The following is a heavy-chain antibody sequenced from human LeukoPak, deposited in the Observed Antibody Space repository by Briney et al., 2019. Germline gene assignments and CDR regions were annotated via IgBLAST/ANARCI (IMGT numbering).Heavy chain of an antibody. V-gene: IGHV3-48*03. J-gene: IGHJ3*02. CDR1: GFTFSSYE. CDR3: ARDGLRSSKAFDI. Sequence: GGSLRLSCAASGFTFSSYEMKWVRQAAGKGLEWVSYISSSCSTIYYADSVTGRFTISRDNAKNSLYLQMNGLRAEDTAVYYCARDGLRSSKAFDIWGQGTMVTVSS. D-gene: IGHD6-13*01. CDR2: ISSSCSTI.